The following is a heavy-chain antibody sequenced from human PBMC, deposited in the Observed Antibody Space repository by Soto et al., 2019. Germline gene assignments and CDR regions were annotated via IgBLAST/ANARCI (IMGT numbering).Heavy chain of an antibody. CDR3: AKESAHYYDSSSYYY. V-gene: IGHV3-23*01. J-gene: IGHJ4*02. CDR2: ISGSGGST. Sequence: GGSVRLWCAASGFNFSSYAMTWVRQAPGKGLEWVSAISGSGGSTYNADFVKGRFTISRDNSKNTLYLQMNSLRAEDTAVYYCAKESAHYYDSSSYYYWGQGTLVTVSS. CDR1: GFNFSSYA. D-gene: IGHD3-22*01.